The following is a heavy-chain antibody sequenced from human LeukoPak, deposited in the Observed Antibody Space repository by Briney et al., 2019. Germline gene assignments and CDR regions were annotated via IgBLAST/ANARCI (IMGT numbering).Heavy chain of an antibody. J-gene: IGHJ4*02. Sequence: QPGGSLRLSCAASGFTFSSYTMYWVRQAPGKGLEWVSAISASGTSTYYAVSVKGRFTIPRDNSKNTLFLQMNSLRAEDTAVYYCAEGAMVRELITPFDYWGQGILVTVSS. CDR2: ISASGTST. V-gene: IGHV3-23*01. CDR1: GFTFSSYT. CDR3: AEGAMVRELITPFDY. D-gene: IGHD3-10*01.